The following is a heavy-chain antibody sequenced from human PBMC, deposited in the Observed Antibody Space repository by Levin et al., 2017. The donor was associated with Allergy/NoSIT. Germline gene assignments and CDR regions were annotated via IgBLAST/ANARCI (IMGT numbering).Heavy chain of an antibody. Sequence: KPGGSLRLSCAASGFTFSSYSMNWVRQAPGKGLEWVSSISSSSSYIYYADSVKGRFTISRDNAKNSLYLQMNSLRAEDTAVYYCARDLSEFLGELLYYYYGMDVWGQGTTVTVSS. CDR2: ISSSSSYI. J-gene: IGHJ6*02. D-gene: IGHD3-10*01. V-gene: IGHV3-21*01. CDR3: ARDLSEFLGELLYYYYGMDV. CDR1: GFTFSSYS.